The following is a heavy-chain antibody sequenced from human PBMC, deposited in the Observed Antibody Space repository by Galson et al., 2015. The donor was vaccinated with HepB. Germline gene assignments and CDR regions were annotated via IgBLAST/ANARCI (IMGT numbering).Heavy chain of an antibody. CDR3: ARDGNDFWSGFTTPLRQSYGMDV. Sequence: SVKVSCKASGGTFSSYAISWVRQAPGQGLEWMGGIIPIFGTANYAQKFQGRVTITADESTSTAYMELSSLRSEDTAVYYCARDGNDFWSGFTTPLRQSYGMDVWVQGTTVTVSS. CDR1: GGTFSSYA. D-gene: IGHD3-3*01. J-gene: IGHJ6*02. CDR2: IIPIFGTA. V-gene: IGHV1-69*13.